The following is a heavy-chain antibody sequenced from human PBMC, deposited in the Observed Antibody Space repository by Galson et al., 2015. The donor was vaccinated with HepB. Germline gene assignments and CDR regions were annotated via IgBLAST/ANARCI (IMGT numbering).Heavy chain of an antibody. Sequence: SLRLSCAASGFTFSSYAMHWVRQAPGKGLEWVAVISYDGSNKYYADSVKGRFTISRDNSKNTLYLQMNSLRAEDTAVCYCAREGIAVALDAFDIWGQGTMVTVSS. J-gene: IGHJ3*02. V-gene: IGHV3-30-3*01. D-gene: IGHD6-19*01. CDR2: ISYDGSNK. CDR1: GFTFSSYA. CDR3: AREGIAVALDAFDI.